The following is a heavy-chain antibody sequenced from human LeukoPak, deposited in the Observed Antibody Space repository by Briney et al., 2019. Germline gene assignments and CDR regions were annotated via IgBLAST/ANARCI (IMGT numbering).Heavy chain of an antibody. CDR2: IIPILGIA. CDR1: GGTFSSYA. J-gene: IGHJ3*02. D-gene: IGHD6-13*01. Sequence: SVKVSCKASGGTFSSYAISWVRQAPGQGLEWMGRIIPILGIANYAQKFQGRVTITADKSTSTAYMELSSLRSDDTAVYYCARGKPGIAAAGPPFDIWGQGTMVTVSS. CDR3: ARGKPGIAAAGPPFDI. V-gene: IGHV1-69*04.